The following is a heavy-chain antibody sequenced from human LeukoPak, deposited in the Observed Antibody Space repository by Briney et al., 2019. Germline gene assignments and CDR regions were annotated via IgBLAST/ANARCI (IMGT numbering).Heavy chain of an antibody. D-gene: IGHD5-24*01. CDR1: VFTFSDYY. CDR2: ISSSGTTI. Sequence: GGCLRLSCAASVFTFSDYYMSWMRQAPGKGLEWLSYISSSGTTIYYADSVKGRFTISRDNAKNSLYVQMNSMRAEDTAVYYCARETRVRWTDYWGQGILVTVSS. CDR3: ARETRVRWTDY. J-gene: IGHJ4*02. V-gene: IGHV3-11*04.